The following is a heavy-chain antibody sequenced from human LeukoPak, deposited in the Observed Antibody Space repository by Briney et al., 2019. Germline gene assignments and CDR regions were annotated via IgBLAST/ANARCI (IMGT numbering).Heavy chain of an antibody. CDR1: GFTFSTFW. CDR2: INHDGSST. Sequence: GGSLRLSCATSGFTFSTFWMHWVRQAPGKGLVWVSRINHDGSSTNYADSVKGRFTISRDNSKNTLYLQMNSLRAEDTAVYYCAKDRSYYDSSGYIYYFDYWGQGTLVTVSS. D-gene: IGHD3-22*01. V-gene: IGHV3-74*01. CDR3: AKDRSYYDSSGYIYYFDY. J-gene: IGHJ4*02.